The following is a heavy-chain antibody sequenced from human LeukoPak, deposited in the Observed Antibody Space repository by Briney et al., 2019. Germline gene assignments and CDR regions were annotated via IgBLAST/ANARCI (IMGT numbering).Heavy chain of an antibody. Sequence: PGGSLRLSCAASGFTFNSNAMTWVRQAPGRGLECVSAITGGGDTTYYADSAKGRFTISRDNSRNTLYLQMNSLRAEDTALYYCAKAFGSSGYYQLPIDFWGQGTLVTVSS. J-gene: IGHJ4*02. CDR2: ITGGGDTT. CDR3: AKAFGSSGYYQLPIDF. CDR1: GFTFNSNA. D-gene: IGHD3-22*01. V-gene: IGHV3-23*01.